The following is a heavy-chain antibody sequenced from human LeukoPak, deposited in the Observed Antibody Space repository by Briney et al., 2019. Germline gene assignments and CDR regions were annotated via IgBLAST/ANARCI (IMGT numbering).Heavy chain of an antibody. D-gene: IGHD3-22*01. CDR3: ARRWPHSSGYYLFDY. V-gene: IGHV1-69*05. Sequence: SVKVSRKASGGTFSSHGMSWVRQAPGQGLEGVGGIIPVFGAANYAQKFQGRVTITTDESTSTAYMELSSLRSEDTALYYCARRWPHSSGYYLFDYWGQGTLVTVSS. CDR1: GGTFSSHG. CDR2: IIPVFGAA. J-gene: IGHJ4*02.